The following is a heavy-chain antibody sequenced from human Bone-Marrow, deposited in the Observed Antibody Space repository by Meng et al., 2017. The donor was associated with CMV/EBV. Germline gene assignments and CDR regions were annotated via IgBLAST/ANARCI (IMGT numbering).Heavy chain of an antibody. Sequence: ASVKVSCKASGYTFTDYYIHWVRQAPGQGLEWMGSINSNTAYTYHAQNFQGRVTMTRDTSITTVYMELSRLRSDDTAVYYCAGDPSDPKVGIDYWGQGTLVTVSS. CDR2: INSNTAYT. CDR3: AGDPSDPKVGIDY. V-gene: IGHV1-2*02. J-gene: IGHJ4*02. CDR1: GYTFTDYY. D-gene: IGHD1-26*01.